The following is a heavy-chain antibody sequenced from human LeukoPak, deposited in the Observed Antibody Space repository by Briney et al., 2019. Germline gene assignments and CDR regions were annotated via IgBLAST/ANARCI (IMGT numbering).Heavy chain of an antibody. V-gene: IGHV3-7*01. CDR1: GFTFSTYW. CDR2: IKPTGSET. D-gene: IGHD6-13*01. CDR3: GGFGYEAAVDL. Sequence: PGGSPRLSCAASGFTFSTYWMTWVRQAPGKGLEWLANIKPTGSETYYVDPVKGRFTISRDNAKNLLYLQMNSLRGEDTAVYYCGGFGYEAAVDLWGQGTLVTVSS. J-gene: IGHJ4*01.